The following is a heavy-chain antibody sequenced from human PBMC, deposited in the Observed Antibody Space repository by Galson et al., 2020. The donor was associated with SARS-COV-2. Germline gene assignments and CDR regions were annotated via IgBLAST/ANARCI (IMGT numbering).Heavy chain of an antibody. D-gene: IGHD2-15*01. J-gene: IGHJ6*02. CDR1: GFTFSSYR. CDR2: IWYDGSNK. Sequence: GGPLRLSCAAPGFTFSSYRMHWVRQAPGKGLEWVAVIWYDGSNKYYADSVKGRFTISRDNSKNTLYLQMNSLRAEDTAVYYCARVASYYYGMDVWGQGTTVTVSS. CDR3: ARVASYYYGMDV. V-gene: IGHV3-33*01.